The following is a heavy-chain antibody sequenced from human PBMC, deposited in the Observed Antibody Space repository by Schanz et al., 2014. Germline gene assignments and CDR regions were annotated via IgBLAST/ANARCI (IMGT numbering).Heavy chain of an antibody. J-gene: IGHJ4*02. V-gene: IGHV1-18*01. CDR1: GYTFTDYG. Sequence: QVQLVQSGAEVKKPGASVKVSCKASGYTFTDYGLSWVRQAPGQGLEWMGWISAYNGNTNYAQKFQGRVTMTTDTSTSTSYMELTSLRFDDTAVYYCARDFSAYVGNYFDYWGQGTLVTVSS. CDR3: ARDFSAYVGNYFDY. CDR2: ISAYNGNT. D-gene: IGHD5-12*01.